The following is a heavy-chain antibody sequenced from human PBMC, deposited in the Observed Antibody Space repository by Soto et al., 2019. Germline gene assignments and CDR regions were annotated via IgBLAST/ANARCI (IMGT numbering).Heavy chain of an antibody. Sequence: SETLSLTCAVYGGSFSGYYWSWIRQPPGKGLEWIGEINHSGSTNYNPSLKSRVTLSVDTSKNQFSLKLSSVTAADTAVYYCARWSREEMATSSHRGEDYYYYGMDVWGQGTTVTVSS. CDR3: ARWSREEMATSSHRGEDYYYYGMDV. D-gene: IGHD5-12*01. J-gene: IGHJ6*02. V-gene: IGHV4-34*01. CDR2: INHSGST. CDR1: GGSFSGYY.